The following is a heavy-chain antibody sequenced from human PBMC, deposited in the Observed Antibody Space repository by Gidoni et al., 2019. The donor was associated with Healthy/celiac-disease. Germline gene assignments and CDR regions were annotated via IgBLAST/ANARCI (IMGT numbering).Heavy chain of an antibody. CDR1: GGSISSSSYY. Sequence: QLQLQESGPGLVKPSETLFLTCTVSGGSISSSSYYWGWIRQPPGKGLEWIGSIYYSGSTYYNPSLKSRVTISVDTSKNQFSLKLSSVTAADTAVYYCARGRNVYRLGELSRHWYFDLWGRGTLVTVSS. CDR3: ARGRNVYRLGELSRHWYFDL. V-gene: IGHV4-39*07. CDR2: IYYSGST. J-gene: IGHJ2*01. D-gene: IGHD3-16*02.